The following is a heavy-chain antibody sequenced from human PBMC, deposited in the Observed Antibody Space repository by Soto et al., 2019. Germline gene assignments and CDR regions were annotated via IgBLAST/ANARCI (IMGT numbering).Heavy chain of an antibody. V-gene: IGHV3-23*01. D-gene: IGHD3-10*01. Sequence: EVQLLESGGGLVQPGGSLRLSCAASGFTFSSYAMSWVRQAPGKGLEWVSAISGSGGSTYYADSVKGRFTISRDNSKNTLYLQMNSLRAEDTAVYYCAKERYGSGSYLGGGDGYWGQGTLVTVSS. CDR1: GFTFSSYA. CDR2: ISGSGGST. CDR3: AKERYGSGSYLGGGDGY. J-gene: IGHJ4*02.